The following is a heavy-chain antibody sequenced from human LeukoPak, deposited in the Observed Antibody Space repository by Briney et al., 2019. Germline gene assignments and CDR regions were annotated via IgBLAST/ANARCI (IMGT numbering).Heavy chain of an antibody. CDR1: GYTFTSYD. J-gene: IGHJ5*02. CDR2: MNPNSGNT. D-gene: IGHD3-10*01. V-gene: IGHV1-8*01. CDR3: ARALKVSTMVRGVMTLSFDP. Sequence: ASVKVSCKASGYTFTSYDINWVRQATGQGLEWMGWMNPNSGNTGYAQKFQGRVTMTRNTSISTAYMELSSLRSEDTAVYYCARALKVSTMVRGVMTLSFDPWGQGTLVTVSS.